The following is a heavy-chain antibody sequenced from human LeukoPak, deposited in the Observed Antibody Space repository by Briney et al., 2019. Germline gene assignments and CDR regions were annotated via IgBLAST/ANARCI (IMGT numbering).Heavy chain of an antibody. D-gene: IGHD3-3*01. CDR1: GYSISSGYY. J-gene: IGHJ4*02. CDR2: SYHSGST. CDR3: ARSNYDFWSGYYMSRGYYFDY. Sequence: PSETLSLTCAVSGYSISSGYYWGWIRQPPGKGLEWIGSSYHSGSTYYNPSLKSRVTISVDTSKNQFSLKLSSVTAADTAVYYCARSNYDFWSGYYMSRGYYFDYWGQGTLVTVSS. V-gene: IGHV4-38-2*01.